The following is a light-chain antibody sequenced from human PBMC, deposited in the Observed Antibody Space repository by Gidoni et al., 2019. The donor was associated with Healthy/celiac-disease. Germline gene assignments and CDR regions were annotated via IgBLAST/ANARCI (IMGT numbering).Light chain of an antibody. J-gene: IGKJ2*01. CDR2: DAS. CDR3: ESLGET. Sequence: GDRVTITCRASQSISSWLAWYQQKPGNAPQRLIYDASSFESEVPSRFSGGGYGTELTLTSRSLQPDDFANYYCESLGETFGQGTKLEIK. CDR1: QSISSW. V-gene: IGKV1-5*01.